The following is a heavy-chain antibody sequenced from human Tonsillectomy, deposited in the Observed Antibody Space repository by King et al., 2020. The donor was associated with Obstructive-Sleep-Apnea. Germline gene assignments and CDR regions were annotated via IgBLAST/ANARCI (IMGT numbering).Heavy chain of an antibody. J-gene: IGHJ4*02. CDR1: GGSISSYY. Sequence: QLQESGPGLVKPSETLSLTCTVSGGSISSYYWSWIRQPPGKGLEWIGYIYYSGSTNYNPSLKSRVTISVDTSKNQFSLKLSSVTAADTAVYYCARTSYYYDSIGYFDYWGQGTLVTVSS. D-gene: IGHD3-22*01. CDR2: IYYSGST. CDR3: ARTSYYYDSIGYFDY. V-gene: IGHV4-59*01.